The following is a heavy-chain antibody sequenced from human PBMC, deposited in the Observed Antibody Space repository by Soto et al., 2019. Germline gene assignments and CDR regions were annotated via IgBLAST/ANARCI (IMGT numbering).Heavy chain of an antibody. CDR1: GYTFTSYD. CDR2: MNPNSGNT. CDR3: ARGNDYDFWGGYSRWFDP. D-gene: IGHD3-3*01. V-gene: IGHV1-8*01. J-gene: IGHJ5*02. Sequence: QVQLVQSGAEVKKPGASVKVSCKASGYTFTSYDINWVRQATGQGLEWMGWMNPNSGNTGYAQKFKGRVNMNRNTSISTAYMELGSLRSEDTAVYYCARGNDYDFWGGYSRWFDPWGQGTLVTVSS.